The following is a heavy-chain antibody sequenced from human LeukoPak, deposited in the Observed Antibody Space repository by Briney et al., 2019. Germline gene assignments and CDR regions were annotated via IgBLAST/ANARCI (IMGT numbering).Heavy chain of an antibody. J-gene: IGHJ4*02. CDR2: IGGSGGST. CDR1: GFTFSSYA. CDR3: AKLGGDTSGLLL. D-gene: IGHD6-25*01. V-gene: IGHV3-23*01. Sequence: GGSLRLSCAASGFTFSSYAMSWVRQAPGKGQEWVSTIGGSGGSTYYADSVKGRFTISRDNSKNTLYLQMSSLRAEDTAVYFCAKLGGDTSGLLLWGQGTLVTVSS.